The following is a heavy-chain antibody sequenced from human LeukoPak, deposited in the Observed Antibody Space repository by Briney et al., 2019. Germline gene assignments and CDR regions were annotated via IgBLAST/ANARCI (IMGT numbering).Heavy chain of an antibody. D-gene: IGHD1-20*01. V-gene: IGHV4-39*07. J-gene: IGHJ3*02. CDR1: GGSISTSSYY. CDR3: ARDQWVRSNWNDANDAFDI. Sequence: SETLSLTCTVSGGSISTSSYYWGWVRQPPGKGLEWIGNIFYSGSTYYSPSLKSRVTISLDTSRNQFSLKLSSVTAADTAAYYCARDQWVRSNWNDANDAFDIWGQGTMVTVSS. CDR2: IFYSGST.